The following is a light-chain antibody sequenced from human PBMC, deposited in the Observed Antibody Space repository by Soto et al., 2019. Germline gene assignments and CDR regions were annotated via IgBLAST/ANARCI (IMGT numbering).Light chain of an antibody. V-gene: IGKV1-5*03. Sequence: DIQMTQSPSTLAASVGDTVTITCRASQSISSWLAWYQHKPGKAPKLLIQKASSLESGVPSRFSVSRSGTEFTLTITSLQPDNFATYYCQQSRTFGQGTKVEIK. J-gene: IGKJ1*01. CDR1: QSISSW. CDR3: QQSRT. CDR2: KAS.